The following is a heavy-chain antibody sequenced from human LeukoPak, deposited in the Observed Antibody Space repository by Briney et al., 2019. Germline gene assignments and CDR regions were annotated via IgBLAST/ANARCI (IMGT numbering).Heavy chain of an antibody. CDR3: ARVYSSGWYYFDD. Sequence: KSSETLSLTCTVSGGSIRSYYWTWIRQPAGKGLEWIGRFYSSGSTNYNPSLKSRVTMSVDTSKNQFSLNLSSVTAADTAVHYCARVYSSGWYYFDDRGQGTMVTVSS. CDR1: GGSIRSYY. V-gene: IGHV4-4*07. J-gene: IGHJ4*02. D-gene: IGHD6-19*01. CDR2: FYSSGST.